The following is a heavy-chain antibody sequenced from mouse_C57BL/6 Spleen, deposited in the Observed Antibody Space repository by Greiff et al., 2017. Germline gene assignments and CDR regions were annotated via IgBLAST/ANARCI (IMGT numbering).Heavy chain of an antibody. V-gene: IGHV1-69*01. D-gene: IGHD1-1*01. CDR3: ARGYGSSYGYFDV. CDR2: IDPSDSYT. CDR1: GYTFTSYW. J-gene: IGHJ1*02. Sequence: QVQLKQSGAELVMPGASVKLSCKASGYTFTSYWMHWVKQRPGQGLEWIGEIDPSDSYTNYNQKFKGKSTLTVDKSTSPAYMQLSSLTSEDSAVYYCARGYGSSYGYFDVWGTGTTATVSS.